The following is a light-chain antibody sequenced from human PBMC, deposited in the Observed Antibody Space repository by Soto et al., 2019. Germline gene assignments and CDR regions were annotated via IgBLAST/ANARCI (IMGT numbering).Light chain of an antibody. V-gene: IGLV1-44*01. Sequence: QSVLTQPPSASGTPGQRVTISCSGSSYNIGTNTVNWYQQLPGTAPKLLIYSNNQRPSGVPDRFSGSKSATSASLAISGLQSEDEADYYCAARDDRLNGVVFGGGTKVTVL. J-gene: IGLJ2*01. CDR2: SNN. CDR1: SYNIGTNT. CDR3: AARDDRLNGVV.